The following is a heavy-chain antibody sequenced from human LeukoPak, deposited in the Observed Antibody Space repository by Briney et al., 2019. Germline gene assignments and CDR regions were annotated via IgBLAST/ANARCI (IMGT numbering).Heavy chain of an antibody. D-gene: IGHD6-13*01. J-gene: IGHJ4*02. CDR1: GYTFTIYG. Sequence: GASVKVSCTSSGYTFTIYGISWVRQAPGQGLEWMGWISAYNGNTNYAQKLQGRVTMTTDTSTSTAYMELRSLRSDDTAVYYCARGDEQQLAYYFDYWGQGTLVTVSS. CDR2: ISAYNGNT. V-gene: IGHV1-18*01. CDR3: ARGDEQQLAYYFDY.